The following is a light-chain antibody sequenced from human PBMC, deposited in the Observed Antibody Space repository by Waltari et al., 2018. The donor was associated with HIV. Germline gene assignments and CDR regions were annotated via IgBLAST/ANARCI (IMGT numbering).Light chain of an antibody. CDR3: CSYAGITTWV. Sequence: QSALTQPASVSGSPGQSITISCTGTSNDLGRYDLVSWYPHQPGRAPKLIIYDVTKWPSGVSHRFSGSKSVATASLTISGLQAEDEADYYCCSYAGITTWVFGGGTKVTVL. V-gene: IGLV2-23*02. J-gene: IGLJ3*02. CDR2: DVT. CDR1: SNDLGRYDL.